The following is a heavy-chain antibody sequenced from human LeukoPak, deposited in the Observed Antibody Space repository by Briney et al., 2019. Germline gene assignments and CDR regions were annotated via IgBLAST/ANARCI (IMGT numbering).Heavy chain of an antibody. J-gene: IGHJ4*02. CDR2: IYPGDSDT. CDR3: ARSRAGSRGYSYGYLAPWPHIIDY. V-gene: IGHV5-51*01. CDR1: GYSFTSYW. D-gene: IGHD5-18*01. Sequence: GESLKISCKGAGYSFTSYWIGWVRQMPGKGLEWMGIIYPGDSDTRYSPSFQGQVTISADKSISTAYLQWSSLKASDTAMYYCARSRAGSRGYSYGYLAPWPHIIDYWGQGTLVTVSS.